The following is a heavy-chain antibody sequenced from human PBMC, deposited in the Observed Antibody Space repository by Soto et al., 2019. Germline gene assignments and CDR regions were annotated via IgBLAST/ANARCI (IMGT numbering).Heavy chain of an antibody. CDR2: VYYTGST. D-gene: IGHD6-19*01. J-gene: IGHJ4*02. V-gene: IGHV4-59*01. CDR3: ARSVAVPGAHIDY. CDR1: GGSISGSY. Sequence: PSETLSLTCIVSGGSISGSYWSWIRQSPGKGLEWLGYVYYTGSTNYSPSLRCRVSISVDTSKNEFSLRLSSVTAADTAVYFCARSVAVPGAHIDYWGQGTQVPSPQ.